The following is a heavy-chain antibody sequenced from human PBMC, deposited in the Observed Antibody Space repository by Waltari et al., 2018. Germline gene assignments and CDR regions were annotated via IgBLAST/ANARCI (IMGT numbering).Heavy chain of an antibody. V-gene: IGHV4-39*07. J-gene: IGHJ5*02. CDR1: GGSISSSSYY. Sequence: QLQLQESGPGLVKPSETLSLTCTVSGGSISSSSYYWGWIRQPPGKGLEWIGSIYYSGSTYYNPSLKSRVTISVDTSKNQFSLKLSSVTAADTAVYYCAREGRDVELLLGFDPWGQGTLVTVSS. CDR2: IYYSGST. CDR3: AREGRDVELLLGFDP. D-gene: IGHD1-7*01.